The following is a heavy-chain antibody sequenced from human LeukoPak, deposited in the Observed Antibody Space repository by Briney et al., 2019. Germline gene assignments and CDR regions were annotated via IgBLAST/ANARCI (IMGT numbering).Heavy chain of an antibody. V-gene: IGHV1-8*01. CDR1: GFTFTSHD. Sequence: ASVKVSCKASGFTFTSHDYNWVRQATGQGLEWMGWMNPNSGNTGYAQKFQGRVTMTRDTSISTAYMELSSLSSEDTAVYYCARVQWELPDYWGQGTLVTVSS. D-gene: IGHD1-26*01. J-gene: IGHJ4*02. CDR2: MNPNSGNT. CDR3: ARVQWELPDY.